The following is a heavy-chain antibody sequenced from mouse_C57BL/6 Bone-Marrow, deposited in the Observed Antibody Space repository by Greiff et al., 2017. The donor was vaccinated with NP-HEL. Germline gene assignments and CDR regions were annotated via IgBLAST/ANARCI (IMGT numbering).Heavy chain of an antibody. CDR2: INPSSGYT. CDR3: ARHLLWYAFDY. D-gene: IGHD2-1*01. V-gene: IGHV1-7*01. CDR1: GYTFTSYW. J-gene: IGHJ2*01. Sequence: VQLVESGAELAKPGASVKLSCKASGYTFTSYWMHWVKQRPGQGLEWIGYINPSSGYTKYNQKFKDKATLTTDKSSSTAYMQLSSLTYEDSAVYYCARHLLWYAFDYWGQGTTLTVSS.